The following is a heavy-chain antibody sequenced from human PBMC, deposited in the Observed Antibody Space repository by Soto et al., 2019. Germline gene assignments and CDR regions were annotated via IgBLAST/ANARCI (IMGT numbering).Heavy chain of an antibody. CDR1: GFTFSSYS. D-gene: IGHD3-10*01. CDR3: ARAKLLWFGELSGWFDP. Sequence: GGSLRLSCAASGFTFSSYSMNWVRQAPGKGLEWVSYISSSSSTIYYADSVKGRFTISRDNAKNSLYLQMNSLRAEDTAVYYCARAKLLWFGELSGWFDPWGQGTLVTVSS. J-gene: IGHJ5*02. V-gene: IGHV3-48*01. CDR2: ISSSSSTI.